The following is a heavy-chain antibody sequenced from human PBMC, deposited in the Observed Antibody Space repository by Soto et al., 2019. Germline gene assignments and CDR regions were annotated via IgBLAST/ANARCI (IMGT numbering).Heavy chain of an antibody. CDR1: GGSISSYY. J-gene: IGHJ3*02. D-gene: IGHD5-12*01. CDR3: ARDEVGYNYDAFDI. CDR2: IYYSGST. Sequence: SETLSLTRTVSGGSISSYYWSLNRQPPGKGLEWIGYIYYSGSTNYNPSLKSRVTISVDTSKNQFSLKLSSVTAADTAVYYCARDEVGYNYDAFDIWGQGTMVTVSS. V-gene: IGHV4-59*01.